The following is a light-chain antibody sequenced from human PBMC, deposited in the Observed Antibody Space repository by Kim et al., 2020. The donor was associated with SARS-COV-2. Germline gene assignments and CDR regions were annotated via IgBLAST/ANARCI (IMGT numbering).Light chain of an antibody. V-gene: IGKV3-20*01. CDR1: QSVSRNY. CDR2: DVS. CDR3: QQYGTWT. Sequence: CLSPGERATLSCRASQSVSRNYLAWYQQKPGQAPRLLIYDVSSRATGIPDRFSGSGSGTDFTLTISRLEPEDFAVYYCQQYGTWTFGQGTKVDIK. J-gene: IGKJ1*01.